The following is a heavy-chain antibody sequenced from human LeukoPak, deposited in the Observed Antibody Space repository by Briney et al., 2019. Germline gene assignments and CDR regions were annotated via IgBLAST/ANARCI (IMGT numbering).Heavy chain of an antibody. J-gene: IGHJ4*02. CDR2: ISDSGGS. V-gene: IGHV4-61*01. Sequence: SETLSLTCSVSGGSVSSGISYWSWIRQPPGEGLEWIAYISDSGGSDYNPSLRGRVTISLDTSKNQFSLRLTSVTAADTAVYYCAREIAAVGTGNFDFWGQGTLVTVSS. D-gene: IGHD6-13*01. CDR3: AREIAAVGTGNFDF. CDR1: GGSVSSGISY.